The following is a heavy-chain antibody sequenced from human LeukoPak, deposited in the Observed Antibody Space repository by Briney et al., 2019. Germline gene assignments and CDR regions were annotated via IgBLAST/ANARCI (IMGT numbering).Heavy chain of an antibody. Sequence: AGGSLRLSCAASGFTFRTCWMSWARQAPGKGLEWVASINQGGGDTYYVESVKGRFTISRDNAMNSFFLQMNNLRVEDTAVYYCARLLRDRTIYDYWGQGTLVTVSS. CDR1: GFTFRTCW. CDR2: INQGGGDT. V-gene: IGHV3-7*01. J-gene: IGHJ4*02. CDR3: ARLLRDRTIYDY. D-gene: IGHD5-24*01.